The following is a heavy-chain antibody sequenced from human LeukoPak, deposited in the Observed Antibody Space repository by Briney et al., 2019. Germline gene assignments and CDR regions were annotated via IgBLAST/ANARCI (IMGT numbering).Heavy chain of an antibody. V-gene: IGHV1-69*13. D-gene: IGHD2-21*02. CDR3: ARANLQGDPLAFNWFDP. Sequence: ASVKVSCTASGGTFSSYAISWVRQAPGQGLEWMGGIIPIFGTANYPQKFQARVTITADESTSTAYMELSSLRSEDTAVYYCARANLQGDPLAFNWFDPWGQGTLVTVSS. CDR1: GGTFSSYA. CDR2: IIPIFGTA. J-gene: IGHJ5*02.